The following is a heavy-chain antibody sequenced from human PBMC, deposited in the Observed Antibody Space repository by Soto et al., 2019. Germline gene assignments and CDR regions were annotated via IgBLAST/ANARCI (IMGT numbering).Heavy chain of an antibody. CDR3: ARVGMKYSSSWYPDVFEI. D-gene: IGHD6-13*01. CDR2: ISAYNGNT. Sequence: ASVKVSCKASGYTFTSYGISWVRQAPGQGLEWMGWISAYNGNTNYAQKLQGRVTMTTDTSTSTAYMELRSLRSDDTAVYYCARVGMKYSSSWYPDVFEIWGQGSMVIVSS. V-gene: IGHV1-18*01. J-gene: IGHJ3*02. CDR1: GYTFTSYG.